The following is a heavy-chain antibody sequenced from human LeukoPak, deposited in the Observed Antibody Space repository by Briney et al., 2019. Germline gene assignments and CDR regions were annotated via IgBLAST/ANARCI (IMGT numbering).Heavy chain of an antibody. CDR1: GGSLSSSSYY. D-gene: IGHD5-12*01. J-gene: IGHJ1*01. CDR3: ASFAGDVGTMVLRPRLKYIQH. Sequence: SETLSLTCTVSGGSLSSSSYYWGWIRQPPGKGLEWIGSIYYSGSTYYNPSLKSRVTISVERSKNQFSLTLSSVTAADTALYYCASFAGDVGTMVLRPRLKYIQHWGQGTLVTVSS. V-gene: IGHV4-39*07. CDR2: IYYSGST.